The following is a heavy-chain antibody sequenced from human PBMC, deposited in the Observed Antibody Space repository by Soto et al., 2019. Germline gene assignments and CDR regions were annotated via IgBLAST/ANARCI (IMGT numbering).Heavy chain of an antibody. CDR3: ARDKFIGSYYIRGVTYIFDS. D-gene: IGHD3-10*02. CDR2: IRQDESEK. J-gene: IGHJ4*02. CDR1: GFTFTDYW. Sequence: EVQLVESGGGLVQPGGSLRLSCAASGFTFTDYWMSWVRQAPGKGLEWVANIRQDESEKNYVDSVKGRFTISRDNAKNSLYLQMNSLRDEDTAVYYCARDKFIGSYYIRGVTYIFDSWGQRTQVTVSS. V-gene: IGHV3-7*03.